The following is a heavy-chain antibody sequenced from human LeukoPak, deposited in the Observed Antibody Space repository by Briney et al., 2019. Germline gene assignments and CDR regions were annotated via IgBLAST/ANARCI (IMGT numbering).Heavy chain of an antibody. CDR1: GYTFTSYG. Sequence: GASVKVSCKASGYTFTSYGISWVRQAPGQGLEWMGWISAYNGNTNYAQKLQGRVTMTTDTSTSTAYMELRSLRSDDTAVYYCARDEGYSGYDSLDTDYWGQGTLVTVSS. J-gene: IGHJ4*02. D-gene: IGHD5-12*01. CDR2: ISAYNGNT. CDR3: ARDEGYSGYDSLDTDY. V-gene: IGHV1-18*01.